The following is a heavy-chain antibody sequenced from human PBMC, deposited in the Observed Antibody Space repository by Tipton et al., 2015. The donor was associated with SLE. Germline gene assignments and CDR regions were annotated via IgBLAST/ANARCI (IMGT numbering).Heavy chain of an antibody. CDR1: GGSIRSYY. D-gene: IGHD6-19*01. Sequence: TLSLTCNVSGGSIRSYYWSWIRQATGKGLEWIGYMYYSGGTNYNPSLKSRVTISVDTSKNQFSLKLSSVTAADTAVYYCARQGGQWLDFDYWGQGTLVTVSS. J-gene: IGHJ4*02. CDR2: MYYSGGT. CDR3: ARQGGQWLDFDY. V-gene: IGHV4-59*08.